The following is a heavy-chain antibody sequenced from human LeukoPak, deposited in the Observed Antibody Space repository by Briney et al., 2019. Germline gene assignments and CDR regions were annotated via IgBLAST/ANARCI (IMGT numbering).Heavy chain of an antibody. V-gene: IGHV4-31*03. J-gene: IGHJ5*02. CDR3: ARGGQNVITYYYDSSGLFDP. CDR2: IYYSGST. Sequence: PSETLSLTCTVSGGSISSGGYYWSWIRQHPGKGLEWIGYIYYSGSTYYNPSLKSRVTISVDTPKNQFSLKLSSVTAADTAVYYCARGGQNVITYYYDSSGLFDPWGQGTLVTVSS. D-gene: IGHD3-22*01. CDR1: GGSISSGGYY.